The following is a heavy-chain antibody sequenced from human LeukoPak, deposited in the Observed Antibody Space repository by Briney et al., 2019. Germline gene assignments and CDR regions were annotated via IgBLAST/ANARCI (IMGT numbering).Heavy chain of an antibody. V-gene: IGHV4-59*08. Sequence: SETLSLTCTVSGGSIVSYHWSWIRQPPGKGLEWIGYIHYSGFTNYNPSLKSRVTISADTSKNELSLKLSSVTAADTAVYYCSRREDSGTSDYYGLWGQGTLVTVSS. D-gene: IGHD3-22*01. CDR2: IHYSGFT. J-gene: IGHJ4*02. CDR3: SRREDSGTSDYYGL. CDR1: GGSIVSYH.